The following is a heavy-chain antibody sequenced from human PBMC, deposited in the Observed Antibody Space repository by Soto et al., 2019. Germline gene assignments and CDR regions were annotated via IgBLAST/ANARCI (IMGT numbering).Heavy chain of an antibody. Sequence: QVQLVQSGAEVKKPGASVKVSCKASGYNFGNYDLNWVRQATGQGLEWMGWMNPKTGDTGHAQKFQGRVILTRDTSMSQAYMELSGLRPDATAVYYCARGPSRLIMIAAPDDGLLWLDPWGQGTLLIVSS. CDR2: MNPKTGDT. J-gene: IGHJ5*02. CDR1: GYNFGNYD. CDR3: ARGPSRLIMIAAPDDGLLWLDP. D-gene: IGHD2-21*01. V-gene: IGHV1-8*02.